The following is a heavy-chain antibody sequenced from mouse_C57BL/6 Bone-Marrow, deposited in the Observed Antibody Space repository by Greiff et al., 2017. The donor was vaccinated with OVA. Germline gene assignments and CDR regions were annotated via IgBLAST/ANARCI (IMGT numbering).Heavy chain of an antibody. CDR3: TSFSNYEGFAY. CDR1: GFTFSNYW. CDR2: IRLKSDNYAT. Sequence: EVKLMESGGGLVQPGGSMKLSCVASGFTFSNYWMNWVRQSPEKGLEWVAQIRLKSDNYATHYAESVKGRFTISRDDSKSSVYLKMNNLRAEDTGIYYCTSFSNYEGFAYWGQGTLVTVSA. D-gene: IGHD2-5*01. V-gene: IGHV6-3*01. J-gene: IGHJ3*01.